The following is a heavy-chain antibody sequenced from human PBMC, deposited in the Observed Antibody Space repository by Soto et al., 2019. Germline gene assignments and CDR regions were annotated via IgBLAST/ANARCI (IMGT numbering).Heavy chain of an antibody. CDR3: ARLGYDFWSGLPHAFDI. D-gene: IGHD3-3*01. V-gene: IGHV4-31*03. Sequence: SETLSLTCTVSCGSISSGGYYCSWIRQHPGKGLEWIGYIYYSGSTYYNPSLKSRVTISVDTSKNQFSLKLSSVTAADTAVYYCARLGYDFWSGLPHAFDIWGQGTMVTVSS. CDR2: IYYSGST. CDR1: CGSISSGGYY. J-gene: IGHJ3*02.